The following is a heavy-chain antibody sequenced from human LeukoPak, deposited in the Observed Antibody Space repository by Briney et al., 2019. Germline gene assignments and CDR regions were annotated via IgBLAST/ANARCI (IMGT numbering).Heavy chain of an antibody. CDR1: GGSISSYY. CDR3: ARGGSGSYHPLGY. J-gene: IGHJ4*02. D-gene: IGHD3-10*01. CDR2: IYYSGST. V-gene: IGHV4-59*01. Sequence: SETLSLTCTVSGGSISSYYWSWIRQPPGKGLEWIGYIYYSGSTNYNPSLKSRVTISVDTSKNQFSLKLSSVTAADTAVYYCARGGSGSYHPLGYWGQGTLVTVSS.